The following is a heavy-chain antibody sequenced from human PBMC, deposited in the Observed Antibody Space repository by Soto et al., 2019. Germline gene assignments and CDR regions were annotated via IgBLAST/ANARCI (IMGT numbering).Heavy chain of an antibody. CDR3: ARSLFMAVAGTGWYFDL. J-gene: IGHJ2*01. Sequence: PSYILAPTSTVSGGSITSYYWCWIRQPPGRGLEWIGYIYYSGSTTYNPSLKSRVTISVDTSKNQFSLKLSSVTAADTAVYYCARSLFMAVAGTGWYFDLWGRGTLVTVS. CDR2: IYYSGST. V-gene: IGHV4-59*07. D-gene: IGHD6-19*01. CDR1: GGSITSYY.